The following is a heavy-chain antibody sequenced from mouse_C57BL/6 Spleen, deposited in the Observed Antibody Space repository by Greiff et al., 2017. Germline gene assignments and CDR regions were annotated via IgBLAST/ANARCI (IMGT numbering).Heavy chain of an antibody. CDR2: IYPSDSET. V-gene: IGHV1-61*01. CDR3: ARLTTVVATDY. J-gene: IGHJ2*01. Sequence: VQLQQPGAELVRPGSSVKLSCKASGYTFTSYWMDWVKQRPGQGLEWIGNIYPSDSETHYNQKFKDKATLTVDKSSSTAYMQLSSLTSEDSAVYCCARLTTVVATDYWGQGTTLTVSS. CDR1: GYTFTSYW. D-gene: IGHD1-1*01.